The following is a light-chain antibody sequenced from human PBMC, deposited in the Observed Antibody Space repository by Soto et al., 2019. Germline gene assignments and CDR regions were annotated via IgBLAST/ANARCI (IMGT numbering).Light chain of an antibody. Sequence: PCTWSRFLWRSLTLSCLASQSVTSNYLAWYQQKPGQAPRLLIYGVSSRATGVPDRFSGSGSGTDFTLTISRLEPEDFAVYYCQQYTDWPLTFGQGTKVDI. CDR3: QQYTDWPLT. J-gene: IGKJ1*01. V-gene: IGKV3-20*01. CDR2: GVS. CDR1: QSVTSNY.